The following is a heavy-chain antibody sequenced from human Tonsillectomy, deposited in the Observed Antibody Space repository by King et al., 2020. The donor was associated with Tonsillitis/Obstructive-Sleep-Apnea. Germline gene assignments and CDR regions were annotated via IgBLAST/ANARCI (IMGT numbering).Heavy chain of an antibody. CDR2: INHSGST. V-gene: IGHV4-34*01. CDR1: GGSFSGYY. J-gene: IGHJ4*02. D-gene: IGHD3-10*01. Sequence: VQLQQWGAGLLKPSETLSLTCAVYGGSFSGYYWSWIRQPPGKGLEWIGEINHSGSTDYNPSLKSRVTVSVDTSKNQFSLRLNSVTAADTAVYYCAREAGSGSYFEDWGQGTLVTVSS. CDR3: AREAGSGSYFED.